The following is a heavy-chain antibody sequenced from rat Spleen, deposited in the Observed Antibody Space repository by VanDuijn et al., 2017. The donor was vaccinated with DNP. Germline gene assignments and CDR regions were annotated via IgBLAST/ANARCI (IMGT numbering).Heavy chain of an antibody. CDR2: INMGSGGT. V-gene: IGHV1-43*01. J-gene: IGHJ3*01. CDR1: GYTFTSYY. CDR3: ARRSGYGNWFAY. Sequence: QVQLQQSGAELAKPGSSVKISCKASGYTFTSYYIGWIKQTTGQGLEYIGYINMGSGGTNYNEKFKGKATLTVDKSSSTAFMQLSSLTPVDTAVYYCARRSGYGNWFAYWGHGTLVTVSS. D-gene: IGHD4-3*01.